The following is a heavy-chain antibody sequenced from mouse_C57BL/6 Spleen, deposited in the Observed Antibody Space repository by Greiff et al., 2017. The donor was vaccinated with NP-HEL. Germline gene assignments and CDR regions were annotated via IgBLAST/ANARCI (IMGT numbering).Heavy chain of an antibody. CDR3: VREVYYGYDGSYAMDY. V-gene: IGHV10-1*01. J-gene: IGHJ4*01. Sequence: EVQLVESGGGLVQPKGSLKLSCAASGFSFNTYAMNWVRQAPGKGLEWVARIRSKSNNYATYYADSVKDRFTISRDDSESMLYLQMNNLKTEDTAMYYCVREVYYGYDGSYAMDYWGQGTSVTVSS. CDR2: IRSKSNNYAT. D-gene: IGHD2-2*01. CDR1: GFSFNTYA.